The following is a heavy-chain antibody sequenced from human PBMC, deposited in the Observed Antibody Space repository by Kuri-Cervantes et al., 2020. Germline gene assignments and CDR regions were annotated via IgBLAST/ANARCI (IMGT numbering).Heavy chain of an antibody. CDR1: GGTFSSYT. Sequence: SVKVSCKASGGTFSSYTISWVRQAPGQGLEWMGGIIPIFGTANYAQKFQDRVTITADKWAGTAYMELHSLKPDDTAVYYCARELGGSVSTAAVYYYYMDVWGKGTPVTVSS. CDR2: IIPIFGTA. V-gene: IGHV1-69*06. J-gene: IGHJ6*03. D-gene: IGHD3-16*01. CDR3: ARELGGSVSTAAVYYYYMDV.